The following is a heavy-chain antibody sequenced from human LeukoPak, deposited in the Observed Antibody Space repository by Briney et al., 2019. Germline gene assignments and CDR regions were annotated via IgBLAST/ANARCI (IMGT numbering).Heavy chain of an antibody. CDR3: ARLVYDTSDYYYFDH. D-gene: IGHD3-22*01. V-gene: IGHV4-59*08. CDR1: TGSMPTYY. J-gene: IGHJ4*02. CDR2: IWNSGIT. Sequence: SSETLSLTCTVSTGSMPTYYWSWIRQPPGKGLEWIGFIWNSGITNYNPSFKSRITISADTSKNQFSLKLSSVTAADTAVYYCARLVYDTSDYYYFDHWGQGTLVTVSS.